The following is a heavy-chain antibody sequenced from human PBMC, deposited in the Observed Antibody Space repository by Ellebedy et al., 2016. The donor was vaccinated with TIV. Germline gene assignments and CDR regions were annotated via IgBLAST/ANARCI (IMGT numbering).Heavy chain of an antibody. CDR2: IYYSGST. D-gene: IGHD4-23*01. CDR1: GGSISSGGFY. Sequence: SETLSLXXTVSGGSISSGGFYWSWIRRHPGKGLEWIGYIYYSGSTYYNPSLKSRVTISVDTSKNQFSLKLSSVTAADTAVYYCAREVEYGGNSDWFDPWGQGTLVTVSS. CDR3: AREVEYGGNSDWFDP. J-gene: IGHJ5*02. V-gene: IGHV4-31*03.